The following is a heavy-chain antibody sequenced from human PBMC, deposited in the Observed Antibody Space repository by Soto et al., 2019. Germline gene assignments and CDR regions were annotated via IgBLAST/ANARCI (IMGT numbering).Heavy chain of an antibody. D-gene: IGHD6-25*01. CDR3: AKDSLTRIAAEYYFDY. CDR1: GFTFSSYG. Sequence: PVGSLRISLAASGFTFSSYGIHWVRPAPCNGLELVAVISYDGSNKYYADSVKGRFTISRDNSKNTLYLQMNSLRAEDTAVYYCAKDSLTRIAAEYYFDYWGQGTLVTVSS. J-gene: IGHJ4*02. CDR2: ISYDGSNK. V-gene: IGHV3-30*18.